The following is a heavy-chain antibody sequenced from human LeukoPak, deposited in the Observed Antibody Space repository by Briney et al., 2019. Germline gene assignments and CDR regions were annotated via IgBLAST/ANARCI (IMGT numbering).Heavy chain of an antibody. CDR2: ISSSGSTI. CDR3: ARRDHSITMVWGVTYYYYNGMDV. V-gene: IGHV3-48*03. CDR1: GFTFSSYE. J-gene: IGHJ6*02. Sequence: PGGSLRLPCAASGFTFSSYEMNWVCQAPGKGLEWVSNISSSGSTIYYADSVKGRFTISRDNAKNSLYLQMNSLRAEDTAGYYCARRDHSITMVWGVTYYYYNGMDVWGQGTTVTVSS. D-gene: IGHD3-10*01.